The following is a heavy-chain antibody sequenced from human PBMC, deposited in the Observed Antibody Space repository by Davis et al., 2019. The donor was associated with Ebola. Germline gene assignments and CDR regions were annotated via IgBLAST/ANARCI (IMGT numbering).Heavy chain of an antibody. J-gene: IGHJ6*02. CDR2: ISSSGSYI. Sequence: GESLKISCAASGFSFTDAWMNWVRQAPGKGLEWVASISSSGSYIYYADSVKGRFTISRDNDQKSVYLQMSSLRGEDTAVYYCAREASTSCHLPCYYGMDVWGQGTTVIVSS. D-gene: IGHD2-2*01. CDR1: GFSFTDAW. V-gene: IGHV3-21*01. CDR3: AREASTSCHLPCYYGMDV.